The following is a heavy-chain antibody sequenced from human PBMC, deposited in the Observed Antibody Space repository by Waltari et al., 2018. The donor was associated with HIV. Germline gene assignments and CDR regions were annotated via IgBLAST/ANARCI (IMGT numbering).Heavy chain of an antibody. D-gene: IGHD3-10*01. J-gene: IGHJ6*02. CDR1: GGPISSGDYY. Sequence: QVQLQESGPGLVKPSQTLSLTCTVSGGPISSGDYYWPWYRQPPGKGLEWIGYIYYSGSTYYNPSLKSRVTISVDRSKNQFSLKLSSVTAADTAVYYCARPGRITGGMDVWGQGTTVTVSS. CDR3: ARPGRITGGMDV. CDR2: IYYSGST. V-gene: IGHV4-30-4*08.